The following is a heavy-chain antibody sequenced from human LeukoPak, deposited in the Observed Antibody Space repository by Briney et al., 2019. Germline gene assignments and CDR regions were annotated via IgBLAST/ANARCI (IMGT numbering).Heavy chain of an antibody. D-gene: IGHD3-10*01. J-gene: IGHJ4*02. CDR3: AKDRWYYYGSGGYFDY. CDR2: ISGSGGST. V-gene: IGHV3-23*01. Sequence: GGSLRLSCAASGFTFSSYAMSWVRQAPGKGLEWVSAISGSGGSTYYADSVKGRFTISRDNSKNTLYLQMNSLRAEDTAVYYCAKDRWYYYGSGGYFDYWGQGTLVTVSS. CDR1: GFTFSSYA.